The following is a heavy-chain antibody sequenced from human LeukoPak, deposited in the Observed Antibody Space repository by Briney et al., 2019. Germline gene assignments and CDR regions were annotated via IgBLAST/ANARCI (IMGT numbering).Heavy chain of an antibody. D-gene: IGHD3-9*01. CDR1: GGSMNSYY. J-gene: IGHJ4*02. Sequence: PSETLSLTCSVSGGSMNSYYWSWGWQSPGKGLEWIGYIYYSGSTNYNPSLKSRVTISVDTSKNQFSLKLSSVTAAHTAVYYCARHVWLQPFDYWGQR. CDR2: IYYSGST. V-gene: IGHV4-59*08. CDR3: ARHVWLQPFDY.